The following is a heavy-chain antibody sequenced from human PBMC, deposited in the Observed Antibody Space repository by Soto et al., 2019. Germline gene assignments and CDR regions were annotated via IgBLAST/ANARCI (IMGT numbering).Heavy chain of an antibody. V-gene: IGHV4-59*01. J-gene: IGHJ4*02. CDR2: IYYSGST. CDR1: GGSISSYY. CDR3: ARDRPIFGVVNTIFDY. Sequence: SETLSLTCTVSGGSISSYYWSWIRQPPGKGLEWIGYIYYSGSTNYNPSLKSRVTISVDTSKNQFSLKLSSVTAADTAVYYCARDRPIFGVVNTIFDYWGQGSLVTVSS. D-gene: IGHD3-3*01.